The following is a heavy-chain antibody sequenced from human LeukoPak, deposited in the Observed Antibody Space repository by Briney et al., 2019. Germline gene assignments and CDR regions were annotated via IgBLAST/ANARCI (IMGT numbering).Heavy chain of an antibody. Sequence: GASVKVSCKASGYTFTSYYMHWVRQAPGQGLEWMGIINPSGGSTTYAQKFQGRVTMTRDTSTSTAYMELSSLRSEDTAVYYCARGRSSSNFDRLGYYYYYMDVWGKGTTVTVSS. CDR1: GYTFTSYY. J-gene: IGHJ6*03. CDR3: ARGRSSSNFDRLGYYYYYMDV. V-gene: IGHV1-46*01. CDR2: INPSGGST. D-gene: IGHD2-2*01.